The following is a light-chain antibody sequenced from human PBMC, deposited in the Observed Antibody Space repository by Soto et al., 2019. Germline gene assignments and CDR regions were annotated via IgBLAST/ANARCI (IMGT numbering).Light chain of an antibody. CDR3: QQARSFPLT. J-gene: IGKJ4*01. CDR2: SAS. Sequence: DIKMTQSPSSVSASVGDRVTITCRASEAISSWLAWYQQKPGRAPKLLIYSASSLQNGAPSRFTGSGSGTDFTLTITSLQPDDNAIYYCQQARSFPLTFSGGTKVEIK. CDR1: EAISSW. V-gene: IGKV1-12*01.